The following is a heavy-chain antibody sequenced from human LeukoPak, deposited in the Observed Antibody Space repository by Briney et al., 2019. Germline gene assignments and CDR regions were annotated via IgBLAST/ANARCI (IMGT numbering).Heavy chain of an antibody. Sequence: PGGSLRLSCAASGFTFSTYEMNWVRQAPGKGLEWVSYISSSGSTIYYADSVKGRFTISRDNAKNSLYLQMNSLRVEDTAVYYCARDRWLLHDYWGQGTLVTASS. D-gene: IGHD1-26*01. V-gene: IGHV3-48*03. CDR1: GFTFSTYE. CDR3: ARDRWLLHDY. J-gene: IGHJ4*02. CDR2: ISSSGSTI.